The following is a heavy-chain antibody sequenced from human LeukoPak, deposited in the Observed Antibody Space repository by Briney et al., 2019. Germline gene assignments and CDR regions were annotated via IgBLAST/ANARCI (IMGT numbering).Heavy chain of an antibody. Sequence: GGSLRLSCAASGFTFSSYWMSWVRQAPGKGLEWVANINEDGSDKCYVDSVKGRFTISRDNAKNSLYLQMNSLRAEDTAVYYCARDDGLDPWGQGTLVTVSS. V-gene: IGHV3-7*01. CDR1: GFTFSSYW. CDR2: INEDGSDK. J-gene: IGHJ5*02. CDR3: ARDDGLDP.